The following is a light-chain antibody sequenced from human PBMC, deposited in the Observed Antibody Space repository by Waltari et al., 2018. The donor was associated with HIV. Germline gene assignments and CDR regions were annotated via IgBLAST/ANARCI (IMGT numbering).Light chain of an antibody. CDR2: GNK. CDR3: QTWATGIQV. J-gene: IGLJ3*02. CDR1: SSNIVADYD. Sequence: QSVLTQPPSVSGAPGQRVTISCPGGSSNIVADYDVHWYQQIPGTAPKLLISGNKNRPAGVPDRFSASKSGTSASLAITGLQSEDEADYYCQTWATGIQVFGGGTKLTVL. V-gene: IGLV1-40*01.